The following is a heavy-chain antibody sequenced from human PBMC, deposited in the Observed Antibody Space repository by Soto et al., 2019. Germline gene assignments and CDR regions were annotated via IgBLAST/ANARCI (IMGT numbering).Heavy chain of an antibody. CDR2: INHSGST. D-gene: IGHD4-17*01. CDR1: VCSFSGYY. Sequence: SSTXSLTCAFYVCSFSGYYCSLIRQPPGKGLEWIGEINHSGSTNYNPSLKSRVTISVDTSKNQFSLKLSSVTAADTAVYYCERGTYYGGNEYRGQGTLV. V-gene: IGHV4-34*01. CDR3: ERGTYYGGNEY. J-gene: IGHJ4*02.